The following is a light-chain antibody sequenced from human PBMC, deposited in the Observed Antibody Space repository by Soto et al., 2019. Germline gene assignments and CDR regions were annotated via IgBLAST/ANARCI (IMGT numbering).Light chain of an antibody. CDR2: NNN. CDR3: AAWDDNPTVV. J-gene: IGLJ2*01. Sequence: QSVLTQAPSGSGAPGQRVTISCSGSSSNIGSNTVSWYQQLPGTAPKLLIYNNNQRPSGVPDRSSAYKSGTSASRAIRGLQSDDEADYYCAAWDDNPTVVFGGGTKLTVL. CDR1: SSNIGSNT. V-gene: IGLV1-44*01.